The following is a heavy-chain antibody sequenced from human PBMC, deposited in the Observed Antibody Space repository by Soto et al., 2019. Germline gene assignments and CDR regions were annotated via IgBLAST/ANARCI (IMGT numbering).Heavy chain of an antibody. J-gene: IGHJ4*02. Sequence: TGGSLRLSCSASGFTFSSYAMHWVRQAPGKGLEWVSAISGSRTTTAYADSVKGRFTISRDNSKNTLYLQMNSLRIDDSAIYYCAKDAGSVGSGGSCSFQAPDHWCQGTRVTVSS. V-gene: IGHV3-23*01. D-gene: IGHD2-15*01. CDR2: ISGSRTTT. CDR1: GFTFSSYA. CDR3: AKDAGSVGSGGSCSFQAPDH.